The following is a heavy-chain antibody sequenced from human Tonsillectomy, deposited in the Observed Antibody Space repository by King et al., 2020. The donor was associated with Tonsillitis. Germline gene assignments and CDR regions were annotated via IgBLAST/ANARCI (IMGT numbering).Heavy chain of an antibody. D-gene: IGHD5-12*01. CDR1: GYTFTSYG. V-gene: IGHV1-18*01. Sequence: QLVQSGAEVKKPGASVKVSCKVSGYTFTSYGISWVRKAPGQGLECMGWISAYNGNTTYAQKLQGRVTMTTDTSTSTAYMELRSLRSDDTAVYYCARSGSGYGPSLFDYWGQGTLVTVSS. CDR3: ARSGSGYGPSLFDY. J-gene: IGHJ4*02. CDR2: ISAYNGNT.